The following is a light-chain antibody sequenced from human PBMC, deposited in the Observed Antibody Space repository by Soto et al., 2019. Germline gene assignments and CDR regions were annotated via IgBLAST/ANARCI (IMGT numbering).Light chain of an antibody. J-gene: IGLJ1*01. CDR2: DVS. CDR1: SSDVGGYNY. V-gene: IGLV2-11*01. CDR3: CSYAGSPRYV. Sequence: QSALTQPRSLSGSPGQSVTISCTGTSSDVGGYNYVSWYQQHPGKAPKFMIYDVSERPSGVPDRFSGSKSGNTASLTISGLQAEDEADYYCCSYAGSPRYVFGTGTKVTVL.